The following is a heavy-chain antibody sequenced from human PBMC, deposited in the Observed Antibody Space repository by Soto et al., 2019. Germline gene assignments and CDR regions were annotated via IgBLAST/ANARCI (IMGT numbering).Heavy chain of an antibody. D-gene: IGHD5-12*01. J-gene: IGHJ4*02. CDR3: ARGYGGYAFDF. V-gene: IGHV4-59*01. Sequence: QVQLQESGPGLVKPSETLSLTCTVSGGSMRGYYWSWIRQPPGKGREWIGNIYYSGSTNYNPSLKSRVTISVDTSKNQFSLKLSSVTAADTAVYYCARGYGGYAFDFWGQGTLVTVSS. CDR1: GGSMRGYY. CDR2: IYYSGST.